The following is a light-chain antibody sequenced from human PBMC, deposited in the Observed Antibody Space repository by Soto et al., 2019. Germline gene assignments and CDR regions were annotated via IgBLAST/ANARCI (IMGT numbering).Light chain of an antibody. CDR2: GAS. CDR3: QQYNKWYT. Sequence: EIVMTQSPATLSVSPGERATLSCRASQSVSSKLAWYQQKPGQAPRLLIYGASTRATGIPARFSGSGSGTEFTLTISRQQSEDFAVYYCQQYNKWYTFGQGTKLEIK. CDR1: QSVSSK. V-gene: IGKV3-15*01. J-gene: IGKJ2*01.